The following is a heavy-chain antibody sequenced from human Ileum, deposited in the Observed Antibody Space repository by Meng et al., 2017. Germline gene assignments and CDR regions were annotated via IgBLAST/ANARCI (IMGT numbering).Heavy chain of an antibody. CDR2: INHSGSA. J-gene: IGHJ4*02. Sequence: QVQLQESGPGLVKPSQTLSLTCTVTGGSISSVGYYWSWIRQHPGKGLEFTGYINHSGSAYNNPSLKSRVNISEETSKNKSSLKLSSVTAADTAVYYWAREAARGGVAGGCFDYWGQGTLVTVSS. CDR3: AREAARGGVAGGCFDY. D-gene: IGHD3-16*01. CDR1: GGSISSVGYY. V-gene: IGHV4-31*03.